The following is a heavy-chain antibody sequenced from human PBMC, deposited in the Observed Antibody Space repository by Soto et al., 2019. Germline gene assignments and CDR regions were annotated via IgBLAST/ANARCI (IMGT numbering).Heavy chain of an antibody. CDR3: AQRFVRITIFGVAQGGWFDP. CDR2: IIPIFGTA. Sequence: SVKVSCKASGGTFSSYAISWVRQAPGQGLEWMGGIIPIFGTANYAQKFQGRVTITADKSTSTAYMELSSLRSEDTAVYYCAQRFVRITIFGVAQGGWFDPWGQGTLVTVSS. CDR1: GGTFSSYA. D-gene: IGHD3-3*01. J-gene: IGHJ5*02. V-gene: IGHV1-69*06.